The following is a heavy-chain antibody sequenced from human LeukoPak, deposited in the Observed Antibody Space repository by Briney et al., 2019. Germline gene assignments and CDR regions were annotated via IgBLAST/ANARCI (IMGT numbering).Heavy chain of an antibody. J-gene: IGHJ4*02. Sequence: GGSLRLSCTASGFAFDEHGMSWGRQVPGKGLEWVSGINWSGGSTGYADPLRGRFTISRDNAKNSLYLQMDSLRAEDTALYYCARAPITSPFYFDYWGQGTLVTVSS. V-gene: IGHV3-20*04. CDR2: INWSGGST. CDR1: GFAFDEHG. CDR3: ARAPITSPFYFDY. D-gene: IGHD2-2*01.